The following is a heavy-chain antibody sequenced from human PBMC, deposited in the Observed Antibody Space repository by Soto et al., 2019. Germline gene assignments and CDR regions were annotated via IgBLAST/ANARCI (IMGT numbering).Heavy chain of an antibody. J-gene: IGHJ4*02. D-gene: IGHD3-10*01. CDR3: VHKVLREAAFDY. CDR1: GFSLSTSGVG. Sequence: QITLTEPGPTLLKPTQTLTLTCTFSGFSLSTSGVGVGWIRQPPGKALEWLALIYWDDDKLYSPSLKSSLSITKDTSKNQVVLTMTNMDPVDTATYYCVHKVLREAAFDYWGQGTLVTVSS. V-gene: IGHV2-5*02. CDR2: IYWDDDK.